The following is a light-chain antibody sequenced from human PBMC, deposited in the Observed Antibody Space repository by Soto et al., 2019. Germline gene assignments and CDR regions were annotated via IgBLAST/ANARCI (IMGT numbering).Light chain of an antibody. CDR3: QQYATYPLT. CDR2: GAS. CDR1: QTVRSNF. J-gene: IGKJ4*01. Sequence: DIVLTQSPGTLSLSPGERATLSCRASQTVRSNFLAWYKRKPGQSPRLLIYGASSRATGIPDRFSGSGSGADFTLTISRLDPEDFALYYCQQYATYPLTFGGGTKVDIK. V-gene: IGKV3-20*01.